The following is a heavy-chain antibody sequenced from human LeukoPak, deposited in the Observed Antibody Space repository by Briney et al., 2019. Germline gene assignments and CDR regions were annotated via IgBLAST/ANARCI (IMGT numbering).Heavy chain of an antibody. CDR2: ISYDGSDK. Sequence: GGSLRLSCAASRFTFSNYVMHWVRQAPGKGLEWVAVISYDGSDKYYADSVKGRFTISRDNSKNTLYLQMSSLRAEDTAVYYCAREITYYYDSGGYWDAFDIWGQGTMVTVSS. CDR1: RFTFSNYV. V-gene: IGHV3-30*03. J-gene: IGHJ3*02. CDR3: AREITYYYDSGGYWDAFDI. D-gene: IGHD3-22*01.